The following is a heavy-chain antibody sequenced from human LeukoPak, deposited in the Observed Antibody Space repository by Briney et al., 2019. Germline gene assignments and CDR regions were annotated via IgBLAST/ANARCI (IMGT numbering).Heavy chain of an antibody. CDR3: ARGTTATKDY. CDR1: GGSFSGYY. Sequence: SETLSLTCAVYGGSFSGYYWSWIRQPPGKGLEWIGEINHSGSTNYNPSLESRVTISVDTSKNRFSLKLSSVTAADTAVYYCARGTTATKDYWGQGTLVTVSS. J-gene: IGHJ4*02. V-gene: IGHV4-34*01. CDR2: INHSGST. D-gene: IGHD4-17*01.